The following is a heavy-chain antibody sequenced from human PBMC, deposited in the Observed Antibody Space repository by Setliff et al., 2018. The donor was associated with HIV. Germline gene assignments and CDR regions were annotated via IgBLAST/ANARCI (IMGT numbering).Heavy chain of an antibody. CDR2: LYTSGST. V-gene: IGHV4-61*02. Sequence: SETLSLTCTVSGGSISSGSYYWSWIRQPAGKGLEWIGRLYTSGSTNYSPSLKSRVTISVDTSKNQFSLKLSSVTAADTAVYYCARYYSGSGSRRGTFDIWGQGTMVTVSS. J-gene: IGHJ3*02. CDR3: ARYYSGSGSRRGTFDI. CDR1: GGSISSGSYY. D-gene: IGHD3-10*01.